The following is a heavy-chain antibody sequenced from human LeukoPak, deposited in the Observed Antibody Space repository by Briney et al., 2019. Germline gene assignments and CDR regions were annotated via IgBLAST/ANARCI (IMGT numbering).Heavy chain of an antibody. CDR2: ISSSGSTI. D-gene: IGHD6-19*01. J-gene: IGHJ4*02. CDR1: GFTFSSYE. Sequence: PGGSLRLSCAASGFTFSSYEMNWVRQAPGKGLEWVSYISSSGSTIYYADSVKGRFTISRDNAKNSLYLQMNSLRVEDTAVYYCASGHEYGWYQDHWGQGTLVTVSS. V-gene: IGHV3-48*03. CDR3: ASGHEYGWYQDH.